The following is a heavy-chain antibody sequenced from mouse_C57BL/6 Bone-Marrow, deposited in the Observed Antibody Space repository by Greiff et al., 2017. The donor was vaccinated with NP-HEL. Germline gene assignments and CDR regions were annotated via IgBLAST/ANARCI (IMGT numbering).Heavy chain of an antibody. Sequence: EVKVEESGGGLVKPGGSLKLSCAASGFTFSDYGMHWVRQAPEKGLEWVAYISSGSSTIYYADTVKGRFTISRDNAKNTLFLQMTSLRSEDTAMYYCARTTVVATGYFDVWGTGTTVTVSS. V-gene: IGHV5-17*01. CDR3: ARTTVVATGYFDV. CDR2: ISSGSSTI. D-gene: IGHD1-1*01. CDR1: GFTFSDYG. J-gene: IGHJ1*03.